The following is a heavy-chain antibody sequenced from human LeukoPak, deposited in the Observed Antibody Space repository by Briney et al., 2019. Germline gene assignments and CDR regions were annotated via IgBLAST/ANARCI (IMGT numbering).Heavy chain of an antibody. CDR1: GGSFSGYY. Sequence: SETLSLTCAVYGGSFSGYYWSWIRQPPGKGLEWIGEINHSGGTNYNPSLKSRVTISVDTSKNQFSLKLSSVTAADTAVYYCARYRRITMVRGVRPDAFDIWGQGTMVTVSS. J-gene: IGHJ3*02. V-gene: IGHV4-34*01. D-gene: IGHD3-10*01. CDR3: ARYRRITMVRGVRPDAFDI. CDR2: INHSGGT.